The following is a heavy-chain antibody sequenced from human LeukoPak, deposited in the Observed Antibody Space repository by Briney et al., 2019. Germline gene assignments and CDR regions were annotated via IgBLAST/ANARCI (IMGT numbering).Heavy chain of an antibody. CDR2: INTNTGNP. J-gene: IGHJ4*02. CDR1: GYTFTSYA. CDR3: ARAFQSLGGLSLPDY. D-gene: IGHD3-16*02. Sequence: ASVKVSCKASGYTFTSYAMNWVRQAPGQGLERMGWINTNTGNPTYAQGFTGRFVFSLDTSVSTAYLQISSLKAEDTAVYFCARAFQSLGGLSLPDYWGQGTLVTVSS. V-gene: IGHV7-4-1*02.